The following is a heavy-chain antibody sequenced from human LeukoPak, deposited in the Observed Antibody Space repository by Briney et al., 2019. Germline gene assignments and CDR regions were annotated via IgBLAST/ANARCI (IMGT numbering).Heavy chain of an antibody. V-gene: IGHV3-13*01. D-gene: IGHD5-18*01. J-gene: IGHJ4*02. CDR2: VGTAGDT. CDR1: GFTFSSYD. CDR3: ARRRAGYGYDY. Sequence: GGSLRLSCAASGFTFSSYDMHWVRQATGKGLEWVSAVGTAGDTYYPGSVKGRFTISRENAKNSLYLQMNSLRAGDTAVYYCARRRAGYGYDYWGQGTLVTVSS.